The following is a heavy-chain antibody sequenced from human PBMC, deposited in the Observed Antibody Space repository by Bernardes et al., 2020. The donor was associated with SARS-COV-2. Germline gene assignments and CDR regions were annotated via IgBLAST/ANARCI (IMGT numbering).Heavy chain of an antibody. CDR1: RFTFSRYA. CDR3: AKESVRGPRVYYYYAMDV. Sequence: GGSLRLSCTASRFTFSRYAMKWVRQAPGKGLEWVSTISDSGDSTYYADSVKGRFTISRDNFKNTLYLQMNRLRAEDTALYYCAKESVRGPRVYYYYAMDVGGQGTTVTVSS. CDR2: ISDSGDST. J-gene: IGHJ6*02. V-gene: IGHV3-23*01. D-gene: IGHD3-10*02.